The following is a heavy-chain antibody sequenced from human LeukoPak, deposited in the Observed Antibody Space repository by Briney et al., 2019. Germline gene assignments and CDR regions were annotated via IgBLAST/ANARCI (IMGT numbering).Heavy chain of an antibody. CDR1: GGSFSGYY. CDR2: INHSGST. J-gene: IGHJ3*02. V-gene: IGHV4-34*01. D-gene: IGHD7-27*01. CDR3: ARESGDLFAFDI. Sequence: SETLSLTCAVYGGSFSGYYWSWIRQPPGKGLEWIGEINHSGSTNYNPSLKSRVTISVDTSKNQFSLKLSSVTAADTAVYYCARESGDLFAFDIWGQGTMVTVS.